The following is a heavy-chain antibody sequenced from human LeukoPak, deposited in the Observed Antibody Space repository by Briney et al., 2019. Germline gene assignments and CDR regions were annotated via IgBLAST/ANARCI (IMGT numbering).Heavy chain of an antibody. CDR1: GFTFSSYS. D-gene: IGHD1-20*01. J-gene: IGHJ4*02. CDR2: ISSSTSYI. Sequence: GGSLRLSCAASGFTFSSYSMNWVRQAPGKGLEWVSSISSSTSYIYYADSVKGRFTISRDNAKNSLYLQMNSLRVEDTAVYYCARMYYRNDFFFDYWGQGTLVTVSS. V-gene: IGHV3-21*01. CDR3: ARMYYRNDFFFDY.